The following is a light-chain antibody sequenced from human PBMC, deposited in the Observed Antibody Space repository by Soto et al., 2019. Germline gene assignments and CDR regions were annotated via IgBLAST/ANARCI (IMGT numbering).Light chain of an antibody. CDR2: EIS. V-gene: IGLV2-23*02. CDR3: CSYAGSSTPVV. CDR1: SSDVGSYNL. J-gene: IGLJ2*01. Sequence: QSALTQPASVSGSPGQSITISCTGTSSDVGSYNLVSWYQQHPGKAPKLMIYEISKRPSGVSNRISGSKSGNTASQTISGLQADDEADYYCCSYAGSSTPVVFGGGTQLTVL.